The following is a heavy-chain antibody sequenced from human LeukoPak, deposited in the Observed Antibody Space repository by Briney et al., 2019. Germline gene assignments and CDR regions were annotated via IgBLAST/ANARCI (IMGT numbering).Heavy chain of an antibody. Sequence: SETLSLTCTVSGGSISSYYWSWIRQPAGKGLEWIGRIYTSGSTNYNPSLKSRVTMSVDTSKNQFSLKLSSVTAAGTAVYYCARGGGNSVYYYYYMDVWGKGTTVTVSS. CDR1: GGSISSYY. V-gene: IGHV4-4*07. J-gene: IGHJ6*03. D-gene: IGHD4-23*01. CDR3: ARGGGNSVYYYYYMDV. CDR2: IYTSGST.